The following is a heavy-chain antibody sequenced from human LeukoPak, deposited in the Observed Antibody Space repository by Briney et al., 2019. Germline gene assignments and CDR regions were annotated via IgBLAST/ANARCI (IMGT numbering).Heavy chain of an antibody. D-gene: IGHD5-12*01. CDR3: AREGGYDPFEY. CDR1: GFTFSSAW. Sequence: GGSLRLSCAASGFTFSSAWMTWVRQAPGKGLEWVGRIKSNTDGGTADYAAPVKGRFTISRDDSENTLYLQMDSVKTEDTAVYYCAREGGYDPFEYWGQGTLVTVSS. V-gene: IGHV3-15*01. J-gene: IGHJ4*02. CDR2: IKSNTDGGTA.